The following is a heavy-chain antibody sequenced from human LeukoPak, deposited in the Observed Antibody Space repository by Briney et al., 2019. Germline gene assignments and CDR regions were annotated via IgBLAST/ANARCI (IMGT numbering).Heavy chain of an antibody. D-gene: IGHD3-22*01. Sequence: PGGSLRLSCAASGFTFSSYGMHWVRQAPGKGLEWVAVISYDGSNKYYADSVKGRFTISRDNSKNTLYLQMNSLRAEDTAVYYCAKIRGPGGTYYYDSSGYYFRDYWGQGTLVTVSS. V-gene: IGHV3-30*18. CDR3: AKIRGPGGTYYYDSSGYYFRDY. CDR1: GFTFSSYG. CDR2: ISYDGSNK. J-gene: IGHJ4*02.